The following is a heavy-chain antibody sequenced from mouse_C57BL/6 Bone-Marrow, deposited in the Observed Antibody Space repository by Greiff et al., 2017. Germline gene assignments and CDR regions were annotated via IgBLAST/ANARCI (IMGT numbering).Heavy chain of an antibody. V-gene: IGHV1-47*01. CDR2: FHPYNDDT. CDR3: ARGGKYEGYYFDY. J-gene: IGHJ2*01. D-gene: IGHD2-1*01. Sequence: QVQLKQSGAELVKPGASVKMSCKASGYTFTTSPLEWMKQNHGKSLEWIGNFHPYNDDTKYNEKFKGKATLTVEKSSSTVYLELSRVTSDDSAVYYCARGGKYEGYYFDYWGQGTTLTVSS. CDR1: GYTFTTSP.